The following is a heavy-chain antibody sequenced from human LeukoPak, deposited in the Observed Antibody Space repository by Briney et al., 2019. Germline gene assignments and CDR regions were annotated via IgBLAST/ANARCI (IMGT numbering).Heavy chain of an antibody. CDR3: ARDKAMGYYSYMDV. CDR1: GFTFSSYS. CDR2: ISSSSSTI. D-gene: IGHD5-18*01. J-gene: IGHJ6*03. V-gene: IGHV3-48*01. Sequence: GGSLRLSCAASGFTFSSYSMNWVRQAPGKGLEWVSYISSSSSTIYCADSVKGRFTISRDNAKNSLYLQMNSLRAEDTAVYYCARDKAMGYYSYMDVWGKGTTVTVSS.